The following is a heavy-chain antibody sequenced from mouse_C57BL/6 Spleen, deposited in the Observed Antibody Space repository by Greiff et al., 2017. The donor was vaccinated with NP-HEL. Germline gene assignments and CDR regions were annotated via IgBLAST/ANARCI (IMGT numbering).Heavy chain of an antibody. Sequence: QVQLQQSGPELVKPGASVKISCKASGYSFTSYYIHWVKQRPGQGLEWIGWIYPGSGNTKYNEKFKGKATLTADTSSSTAYMQLSSLTSEDSAVYYCARPYYGSSYGYWGQGTTLTVSS. V-gene: IGHV1-66*01. J-gene: IGHJ2*01. CDR1: GYSFTSYY. D-gene: IGHD1-1*01. CDR3: ARPYYGSSYGY. CDR2: IYPGSGNT.